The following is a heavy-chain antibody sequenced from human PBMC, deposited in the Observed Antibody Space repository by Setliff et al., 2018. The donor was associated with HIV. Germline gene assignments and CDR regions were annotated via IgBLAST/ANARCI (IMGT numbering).Heavy chain of an antibody. J-gene: IGHJ5*02. V-gene: IGHV4-59*01. CDR1: GGSISSYY. CDR2: IYYSGST. CDR3: ARGGTSSNWFGP. Sequence: SLTCTVSGGSISSYYWSWIRQPPGKGLEWIGYIYYSGSTNYNPSLKSRVTISLDTSKNQFSLKLTSVTAADTAVYYCARGGTSSNWFGPWGQGTLVTVSS. D-gene: IGHD2-2*01.